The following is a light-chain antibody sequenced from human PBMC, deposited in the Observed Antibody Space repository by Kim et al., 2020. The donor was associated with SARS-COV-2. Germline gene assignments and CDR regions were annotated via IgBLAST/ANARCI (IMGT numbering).Light chain of an antibody. J-gene: IGLJ1*01. V-gene: IGLV3-19*01. CDR1: SLRSYY. Sequence: SSELTQDPAVSVALGQTVRITCQGYSLRSYYASWYQQKPGQAPVLVIYGKNNRPSGIPDRFSGSSSGNTASLTITGAQAEDEADYYCNSRDSSGNHFYVF. CDR2: GKN. CDR3: NSRDSSGNHFYV.